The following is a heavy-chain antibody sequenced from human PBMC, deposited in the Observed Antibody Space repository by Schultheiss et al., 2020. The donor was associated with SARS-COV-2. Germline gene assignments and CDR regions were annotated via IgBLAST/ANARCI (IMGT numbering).Heavy chain of an antibody. CDR2: ISSSGSTI. V-gene: IGHV3-11*01. CDR1: GGSFSGYY. CDR3: ASDRWASLGWFDP. Sequence: LSLTCAVYGGSFSGYYWSWIRQPPGKGLEWVSYISSSGSTIYYADSVKGRFTISRDNAKNSLYLQMNSLRAEDTAVYYCASDRWASLGWFDPWGQGTLVTVSS. J-gene: IGHJ5*02. D-gene: IGHD3-16*02.